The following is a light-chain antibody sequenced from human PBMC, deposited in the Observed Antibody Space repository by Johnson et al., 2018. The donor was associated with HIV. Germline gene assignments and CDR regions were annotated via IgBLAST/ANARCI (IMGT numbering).Light chain of an antibody. CDR3: ATWDSSLSTYV. J-gene: IGLJ1*01. CDR1: SSNIGNNY. V-gene: IGLV1-51*02. Sequence: QSVLTQPPSVSAAPGQKVTISCSGSSSNIGNNYVSWYQQLPGTTPKLLIYANNKRPSGIPDRFSVPTSGTSANLAITGIHSGAEADYCCATWDSSLSTYVFGTGTKVTVL. CDR2: ANN.